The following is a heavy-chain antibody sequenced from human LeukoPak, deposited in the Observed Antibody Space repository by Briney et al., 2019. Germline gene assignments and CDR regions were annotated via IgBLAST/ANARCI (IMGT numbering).Heavy chain of an antibody. CDR1: GFTFSDYY. CDR2: ISSSGSTI. J-gene: IGHJ4*02. V-gene: IGHV3-11*01. Sequence: PGGSLRLSCAASGFTFSDYYMSWIRQAPGKGLEWVSYISSSGSTIYYADSVKGRFTISRDNAKNSLYLQMNSLRAEDTAVYYCARDRVGSADFWGGYYTGTFDYWGQGTLVTVSS. CDR3: ARDRVGSADFWGGYYTGTFDY. D-gene: IGHD3-3*01.